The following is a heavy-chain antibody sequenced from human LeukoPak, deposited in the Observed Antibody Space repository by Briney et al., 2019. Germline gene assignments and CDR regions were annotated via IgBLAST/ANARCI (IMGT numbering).Heavy chain of an antibody. CDR2: ISKRSRDI. J-gene: IGHJ4*02. D-gene: IGHD5-12*01. CDR3: ARVATPLLFDY. CDR1: GFPFSNSN. Sequence: GGSLRLSCAASGFPFSNSNMHWVRQAPGKGLEWVSSISKRSRDIYYADPVKGRFTISRDDAKNSLYLRMNSLRVEDTAVYYCARVATPLLFDYWGQGILVTVSS. V-gene: IGHV3-21*06.